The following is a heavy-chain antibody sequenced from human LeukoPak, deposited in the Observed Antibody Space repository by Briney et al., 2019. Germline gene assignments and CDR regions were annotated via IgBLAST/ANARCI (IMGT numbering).Heavy chain of an antibody. CDR3: AGYATTVTTNDY. J-gene: IGHJ4*02. CDR1: GGSISGYY. Sequence: PSGTLSLTCTVSGGSISGYYWSWVRQPPGKGLEWISLIYCSGSTNYNPSLKSRVTISVDTTKNHFSLKLSSVSAADTAVYNCAGYATTVTTNDYCGQGTLVTVSS. CDR2: IYCSGST. D-gene: IGHD4-17*01. V-gene: IGHV4-59*08.